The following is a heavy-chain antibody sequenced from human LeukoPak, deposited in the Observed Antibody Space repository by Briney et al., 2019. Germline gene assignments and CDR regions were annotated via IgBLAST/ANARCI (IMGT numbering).Heavy chain of an antibody. J-gene: IGHJ4*02. CDR3: AKESLEAAAGLDY. Sequence: GGSLRLSCAASGFTFSSYGMHWVRQAPGKGLEWVAVISDDGSNKYYADTVQSRFTISRDNSKNPLHLQMNSLRAEDTAVYYCAKESLEAAAGLDYWGQGTLVTVSS. CDR2: ISDDGSNK. V-gene: IGHV3-30*18. D-gene: IGHD6-13*01. CDR1: GFTFSSYG.